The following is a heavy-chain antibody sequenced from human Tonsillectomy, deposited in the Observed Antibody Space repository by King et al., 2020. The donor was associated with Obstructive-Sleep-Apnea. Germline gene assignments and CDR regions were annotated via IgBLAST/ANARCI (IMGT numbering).Heavy chain of an antibody. CDR2: IISKAYGVTT. CDR3: TRAGRRYCSGGSCYADAFDI. V-gene: IGHV3-49*03. Sequence: GQLVQSGGGLVQPGRSLRLSCTASGFTFGDYAMSWFRQAPRQGLEWVCFIISKAYGVTTEYAASLKGRFTIPRDESKSIAYLQMNSLKTEDTAVYYCTRAGRRYCSGGSCYADAFDIWGQGTMVTVSS. J-gene: IGHJ3*02. CDR1: GFTFGDYA. D-gene: IGHD2-15*01.